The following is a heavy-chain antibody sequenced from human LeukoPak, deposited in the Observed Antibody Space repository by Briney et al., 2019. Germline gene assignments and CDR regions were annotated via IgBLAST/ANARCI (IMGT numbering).Heavy chain of an antibody. V-gene: IGHV1-8*01. J-gene: IGHJ3*02. CDR3: AKDKYEIDPGAFDI. Sequence: ASVKVSCKASGYAFTSYDINWVRQATGQGLEWMGWMNPNSGDTGYAQKFRGRVTMTRNTSISTAYMVLSSLRSEDTAVYYCAKDKYEIDPGAFDIWGQGTMVTVSS. D-gene: IGHD1-1*01. CDR2: MNPNSGDT. CDR1: GYAFTSYD.